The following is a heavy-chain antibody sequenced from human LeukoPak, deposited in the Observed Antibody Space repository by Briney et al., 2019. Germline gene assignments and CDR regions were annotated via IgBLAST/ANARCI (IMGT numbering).Heavy chain of an antibody. D-gene: IGHD4-23*01. CDR1: GFPFSSYS. CDR3: ARDPNRLADYGGDYFDH. Sequence: GGSLRLSCAASGFPFSSYSMHWVRQAPGNGLEWVAVISNDGSHKYYADSVKGRFIISRDNSKNTLSLQMNTLRPDATAVFYCARDPNRLADYGGDYFDHWGKGTLVTVSS. CDR2: ISNDGSHK. J-gene: IGHJ4*02. V-gene: IGHV3-30*04.